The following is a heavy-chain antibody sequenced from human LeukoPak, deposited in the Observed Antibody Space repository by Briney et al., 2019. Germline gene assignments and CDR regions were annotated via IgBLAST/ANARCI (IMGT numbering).Heavy chain of an antibody. CDR1: GFTFNNYD. CDR2: ISGSGGST. CDR3: AKPVDTAMVTYFDY. Sequence: GGSLRLSCAASGFTFNNYDMSWVRQAPGKGLEWVSAISGSGGSTYYADSVKGRFTISRDNSKNTLYLQMNSLRAEDTAVYYCAKPVDTAMVTYFDYWGQGTLVTVSS. J-gene: IGHJ4*02. V-gene: IGHV3-23*01. D-gene: IGHD5-18*01.